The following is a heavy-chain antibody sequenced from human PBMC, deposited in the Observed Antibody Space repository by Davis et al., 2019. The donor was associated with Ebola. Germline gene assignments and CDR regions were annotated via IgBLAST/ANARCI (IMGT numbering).Heavy chain of an antibody. J-gene: IGHJ4*02. V-gene: IGHV3-49*03. Sequence: GESLKISCTASGFTFGDYAMSWFRQAPGKGLEWVGFIRSKAYGGTTEYAASVKGRFTISRDDSKSIAYLQMNSLKTEDTAVYYCTRDLEYSSSSLSYWGQGTLVTVSS. CDR2: IRSKAYGGTT. CDR3: TRDLEYSSSSLSY. D-gene: IGHD6-6*01. CDR1: GFTFGDYA.